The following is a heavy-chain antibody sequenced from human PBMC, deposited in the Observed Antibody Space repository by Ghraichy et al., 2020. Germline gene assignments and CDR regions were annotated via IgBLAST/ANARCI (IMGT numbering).Heavy chain of an antibody. D-gene: IGHD4-17*01. Sequence: SETLSLTCTVSGGSISSGAYYWAWIRQHPGTGLEWIGYIHKSGSTGYDPSLKSRLPISVDTSKNPFSLKLSSVTAADTAVYYCARDRGGYGDSDYWGQGALVTVSS. V-gene: IGHV4-31*03. J-gene: IGHJ4*02. CDR2: IHKSGST. CDR3: ARDRGGYGDSDY. CDR1: GGSISSGAYY.